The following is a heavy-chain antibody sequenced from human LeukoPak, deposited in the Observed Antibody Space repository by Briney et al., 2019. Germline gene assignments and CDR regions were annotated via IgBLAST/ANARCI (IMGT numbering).Heavy chain of an antibody. CDR2: INHSGST. CDR1: GGSFSGYY. D-gene: IGHD4-17*01. CDR3: ARGYGDPTDKFDY. Sequence: PSETLSLTCAVYGGSFSGYYWSWIRQPPGKGLEWHGEINHSGSTNYTPSLKSRVTISVDTSKNQFSLKLSSVTAADTAVYYCARGYGDPTDKFDYWGQGTLVTVSS. J-gene: IGHJ4*02. V-gene: IGHV4-34*01.